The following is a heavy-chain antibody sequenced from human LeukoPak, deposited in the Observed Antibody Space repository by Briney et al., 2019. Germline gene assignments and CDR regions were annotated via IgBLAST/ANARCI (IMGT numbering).Heavy chain of an antibody. CDR3: ARDMDSPFYY. V-gene: IGHV3-9*01. CDR1: GFTFDDYA. D-gene: IGHD2-2*03. CDR2: ISWNSGSI. J-gene: IGHJ4*02. Sequence: GGSLRLSCAASGFTFDDYAMHWVRQAPGKGLEWVSGISWNSGSIGYADSVKGRFTISRDNAKNSLYLQMNSLRAEDTAVYYCARDMDSPFYYWGQGTLVTVSS.